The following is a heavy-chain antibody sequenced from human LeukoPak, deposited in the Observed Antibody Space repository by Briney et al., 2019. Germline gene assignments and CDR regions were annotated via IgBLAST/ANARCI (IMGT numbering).Heavy chain of an antibody. V-gene: IGHV3-30-3*01. J-gene: IGHJ4*02. CDR1: GFTFSSHA. CDR3: ARNPGRTLVVVTAVDY. D-gene: IGHD2-21*02. CDR2: ISYDGSNK. Sequence: GGSLRLSCAASGFTFSSHAMHWVRQAPGKGLEWVGVISYDGSNKYYGDSAKGRFTITRDNSKNTLYVQMHSLRVEDTAVYYCARNPGRTLVVVTAVDYWGQGTLVTVSS.